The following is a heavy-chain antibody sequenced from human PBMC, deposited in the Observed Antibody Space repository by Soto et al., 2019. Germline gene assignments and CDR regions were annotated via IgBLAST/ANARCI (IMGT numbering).Heavy chain of an antibody. D-gene: IGHD4-17*01. CDR3: ARGRDYGDFYFDY. Sequence: ASVKVSCKASGYTFTNYGINWVRQAPGLGLEWVGWISPYNGNTQNVEKLQGRVTMTTDTSTSTAYMELRSLRSDDTAVYYCARGRDYGDFYFDYWGQGTLVTVSS. J-gene: IGHJ4*02. CDR1: GYTFTNYG. V-gene: IGHV1-18*01. CDR2: ISPYNGNT.